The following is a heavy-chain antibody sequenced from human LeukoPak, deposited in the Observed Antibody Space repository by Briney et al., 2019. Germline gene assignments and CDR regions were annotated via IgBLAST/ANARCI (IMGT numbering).Heavy chain of an antibody. CDR2: INHSGST. Sequence: SETLSLTCAVYGGSFSGYYWSWIRQPPGKGLEWIGEINHSGSTNYNPSLKSRVTISVDTSKNQFSLKLSSVTAADTAVYYCAREGGDGDGDAFDIWGQGTMVTVSS. J-gene: IGHJ3*02. D-gene: IGHD4-17*01. CDR1: GGSFSGYY. CDR3: AREGGDGDGDAFDI. V-gene: IGHV4-34*01.